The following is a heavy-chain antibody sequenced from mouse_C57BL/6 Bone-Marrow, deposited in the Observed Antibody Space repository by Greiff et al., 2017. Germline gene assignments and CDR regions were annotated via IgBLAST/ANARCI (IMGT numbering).Heavy chain of an antibody. CDR1: GYTFTDYY. D-gene: IGHD1-1*01. V-gene: IGHV1-84*01. CDR2: IYPGSGNT. CDR3: ARKGTLFFYYGSSPWFAY. J-gene: IGHJ3*01. Sequence: QVQLQQSGPELVKPGASVKISCKASGYTFTDYYINWVKQRPGQGLEWIGWIYPGSGNTKYNEKFKGKATLTVDTSSSTADMQLSSLTSEDSAVYFCARKGTLFFYYGSSPWFAYWGQGTLVTVSA.